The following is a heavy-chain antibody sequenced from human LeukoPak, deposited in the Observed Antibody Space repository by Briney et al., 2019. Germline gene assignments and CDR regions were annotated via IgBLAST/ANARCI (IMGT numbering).Heavy chain of an antibody. CDR2: MNEDGSEI. D-gene: IGHD4-11*01. Sequence: GGSLLLSCAASGFAFNKYWMSWVRQPPGKGLEWVANMNEDGSEINYVDSVKGRFTISRDDAQDSLYLQMNSLTAEDTAVYYCARDRGYSNFDYWGQGTLLTVSS. V-gene: IGHV3-7*01. CDR3: ARDRGYSNFDY. CDR1: GFAFNKYW. J-gene: IGHJ4*02.